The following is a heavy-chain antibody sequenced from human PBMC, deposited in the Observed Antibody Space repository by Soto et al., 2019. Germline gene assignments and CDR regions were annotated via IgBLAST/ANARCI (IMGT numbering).Heavy chain of an antibody. CDR1: GGSFSGYY. CDR3: ARGDPAAGELLTLPSQRSLDY. Sequence: SETLSLTCAVYGGSFSGYYWSWIRQPPGKGLEWIGEINHSGSTNYNPSLKSRVTISVDTSKNQFSLKLRSVTAADTAAYYCARGDPAAGELLTLPSQRSLDYLDQGTLVAVSS. CDR2: INHSGST. J-gene: IGHJ4*02. V-gene: IGHV4-34*01. D-gene: IGHD2-2*01.